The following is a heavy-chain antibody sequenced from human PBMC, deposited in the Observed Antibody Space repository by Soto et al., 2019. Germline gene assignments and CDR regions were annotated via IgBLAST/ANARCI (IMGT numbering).Heavy chain of an antibody. Sequence: GGSLRLSCAASGFTFSHYGMHWVRQAPGKGLEWVAVISYDGSTKYYADSVKGRFTISRDNSKNTLYLQMNSLRAEDTAVYYCAKEAVDNVLTVFAIHYYFDYWGQGTLVTVSS. CDR3: AKEAVDNVLTVFAIHYYFDY. J-gene: IGHJ4*02. D-gene: IGHD2-8*01. CDR2: ISYDGSTK. CDR1: GFTFSHYG. V-gene: IGHV3-30*18.